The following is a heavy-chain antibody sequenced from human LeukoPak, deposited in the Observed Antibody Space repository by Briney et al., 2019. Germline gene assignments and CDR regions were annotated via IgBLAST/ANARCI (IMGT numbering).Heavy chain of an antibody. V-gene: IGHV3-74*01. J-gene: IGHJ4*02. D-gene: IGHD5-12*01. CDR2: INSDGSIT. Sequence: GGSLRLSCAASGFTFSSYWMHWVRQAPGKGLMWVSRINSDGSITNYADSVKGRFTISRDNAKNTLYLQMNSLRAEDTAVYYCARVRATFSPHFDNWGQGTLVTVSS. CDR1: GFTFSSYW. CDR3: ARVRATFSPHFDN.